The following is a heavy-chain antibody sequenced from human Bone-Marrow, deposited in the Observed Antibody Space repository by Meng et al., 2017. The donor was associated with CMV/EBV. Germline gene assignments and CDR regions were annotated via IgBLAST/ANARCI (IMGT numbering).Heavy chain of an antibody. CDR2: IIPIFGTA. CDR1: GGTFSSYA. V-gene: IGHV1-69*05. J-gene: IGHJ6*02. CDR3: ARGPHPARSYYYGMDV. Sequence: SVKVSCKASGGTFSSYAISWVRQAPGQGLEWMGGIIPIFGTANYAQKFQGRVTITTDESTSTAYMELSSLRSEDTAGYYCARGPHPARSYYYGMDVWGQGTTVTVSS.